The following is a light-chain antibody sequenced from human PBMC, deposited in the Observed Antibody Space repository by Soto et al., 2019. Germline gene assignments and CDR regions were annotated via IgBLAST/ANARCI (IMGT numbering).Light chain of an antibody. J-gene: IGKJ1*01. CDR2: DAS. CDR3: QQYGSSGT. Sequence: DILLTQSPAALSQSPLQRHTLSYRASQSVSSYLAWYQQKPGQAPRLLIYDASNRATGIPDRFSGSGSGTDFTLTISRLEPEDFAVYYCQQYGSSGTFGQGTKVDIK. CDR1: QSVSSY. V-gene: IGKV3-20*01.